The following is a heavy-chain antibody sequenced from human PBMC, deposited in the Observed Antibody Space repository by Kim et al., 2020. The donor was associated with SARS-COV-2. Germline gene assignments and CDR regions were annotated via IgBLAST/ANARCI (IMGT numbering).Heavy chain of an antibody. Sequence: ASVKVSCKASGYTFTSYYMHWVRQAPGQGLEWMGIINPSGGSTSYAQKFQVRVTMTRDTSTSTVYMELSSLRSEDTAVYYCARDQDIVVVPAAIYYYYYYGMDVWGQGTTVTVSS. D-gene: IGHD2-2*01. J-gene: IGHJ6*02. V-gene: IGHV1-46*01. CDR2: INPSGGST. CDR1: GYTFTSYY. CDR3: ARDQDIVVVPAAIYYYYYYGMDV.